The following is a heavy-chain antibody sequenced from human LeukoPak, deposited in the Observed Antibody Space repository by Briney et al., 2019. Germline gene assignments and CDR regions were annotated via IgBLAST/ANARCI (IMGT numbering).Heavy chain of an antibody. V-gene: IGHV3-21*04. Sequence: GGFLRLSCAASGFTFSNYSMNWVRQAPGKGLEWVSSISSRSTYIYHADSVKGRFTISRDNAKNSLFLQMNSLRAEDTAVYYCAKDRSIGTYYTFDYWGQGTLVIVSS. D-gene: IGHD1-26*01. J-gene: IGHJ4*02. CDR3: AKDRSIGTYYTFDY. CDR1: GFTFSNYS. CDR2: ISSRSTYI.